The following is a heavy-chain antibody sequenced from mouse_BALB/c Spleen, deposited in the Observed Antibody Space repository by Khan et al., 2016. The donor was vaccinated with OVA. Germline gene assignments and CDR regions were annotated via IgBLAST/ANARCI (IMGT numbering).Heavy chain of an antibody. J-gene: IGHJ4*01. V-gene: IGHV9-3-1*01. D-gene: IGHD2-10*01. CDR1: GYSFRNFG. CDR3: ARPPYFSYTFAY. Sequence: QIQLEKAGPELKKPGETVKISCKASGYSFRNFGMNWVKEAPGKGLEWMGWINTYTGEPTYADDFKGRFAFSLETSASTAYLQISNLTNEDTATYFCARPPYFSYTFAYWGQGTSVTVSS. CDR2: INTYTGEP.